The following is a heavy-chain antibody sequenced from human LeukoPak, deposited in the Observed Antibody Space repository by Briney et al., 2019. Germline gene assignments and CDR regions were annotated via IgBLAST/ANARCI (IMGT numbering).Heavy chain of an antibody. J-gene: IGHJ4*02. D-gene: IGHD6-19*01. Sequence: GASVKVSCKASGYTFTKNGITWVRQAPGQGLEWMGWISPYNGGTNYAQKLQGRVTMTTDTSTTTAYMELRSLTSDDTALYYCARCFSSGLRGFDYWGQGTLVTVSS. CDR2: ISPYNGGT. CDR1: GYTFTKNG. V-gene: IGHV1-18*01. CDR3: ARCFSSGLRGFDY.